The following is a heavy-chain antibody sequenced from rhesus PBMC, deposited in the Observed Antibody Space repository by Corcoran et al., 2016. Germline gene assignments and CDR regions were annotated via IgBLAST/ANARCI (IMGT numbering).Heavy chain of an antibody. Sequence: QVQLQESGPGLVKPSETLSLTCAVSGGSFSSYWWSWIRQPPGKGLEWIGEINGNTGSTNYSPSLKSRVTMSKDASKNQFSLKLSSVTAADTAVFYCARSPLAATGKIFDYWGQGVLVTVSS. CDR3: ARSPLAATGKIFDY. CDR1: GGSFSSYW. D-gene: IGHD6-25*01. V-gene: IGHV4-80*01. J-gene: IGHJ4*01. CDR2: INGNTGST.